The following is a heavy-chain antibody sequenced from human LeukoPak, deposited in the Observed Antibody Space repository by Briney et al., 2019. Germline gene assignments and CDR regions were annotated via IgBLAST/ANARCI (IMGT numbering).Heavy chain of an antibody. V-gene: IGHV3-23*01. CDR3: AKDFSLSSDFWSGYLDY. J-gene: IGHJ4*02. Sequence: GGSLRLSRAASGFTFSSYAMSWVRQAPGKGLEWVSAISGSGGSTYYADSVKGRFTISRDNSKNTLYLQMNSLRAEDTAVYYCAKDFSLSSDFWSGYLDYWGQGTLVTVSS. CDR2: ISGSGGST. CDR1: GFTFSSYA. D-gene: IGHD3-3*01.